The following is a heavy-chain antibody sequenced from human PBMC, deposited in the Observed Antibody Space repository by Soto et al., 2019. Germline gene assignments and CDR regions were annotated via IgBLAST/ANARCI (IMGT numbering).Heavy chain of an antibody. CDR3: ARDTQRGYSGYFDS. J-gene: IGHJ4*02. CDR2: IYYSGST. CDR1: GGSLSSGCYY. Sequence: QVQLQESGPGLVKPSQTLSLSCTVSGGSLSSGCYYWIWIRQHPGKGLEWIGFIYYSGSTYYNPSLKSRVTISVATSQNQFSLKLSSVTAADTAVYYCARDTQRGYSGYFDSWGQGTLVTVSS. V-gene: IGHV4-31*03. D-gene: IGHD5-12*01.